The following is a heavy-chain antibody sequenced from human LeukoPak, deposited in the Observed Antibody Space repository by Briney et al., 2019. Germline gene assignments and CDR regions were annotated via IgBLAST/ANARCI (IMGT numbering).Heavy chain of an antibody. CDR3: AKKGFDGSGYDLDY. J-gene: IGHJ4*02. D-gene: IGHD5-12*01. CDR1: GFTFSSYA. Sequence: TGGSLRLSCAASGFTFSSYAMSWVRQAPGKGLEWVSAISGSGGSTYYADSVKGRFTISRDTSKNTLYLQMNSLRAEDTAVYYCAKKGFDGSGYDLDYWGQGTLVTVSS. V-gene: IGHV3-23*01. CDR2: ISGSGGST.